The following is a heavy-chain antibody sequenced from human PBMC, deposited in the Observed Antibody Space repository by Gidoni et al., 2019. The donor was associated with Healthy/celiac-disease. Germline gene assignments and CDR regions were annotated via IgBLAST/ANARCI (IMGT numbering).Heavy chain of an antibody. V-gene: IGHV1-69*01. CDR2: IIPIFGTA. CDR1: GGTFISYA. Sequence: QVQLVQSGAEVKKPGSSVKVSCKASGGTFISYAISWVRQAPGQGLELMGGIIPIFGTANYAQKFQGRVTMTADESTSTAYMEMSSLRYEDTAVYYCEGRGGYSYGSQIKSYGMDVWGQGTTVTVSS. CDR3: EGRGGYSYGSQIKSYGMDV. D-gene: IGHD5-18*01. J-gene: IGHJ6*02.